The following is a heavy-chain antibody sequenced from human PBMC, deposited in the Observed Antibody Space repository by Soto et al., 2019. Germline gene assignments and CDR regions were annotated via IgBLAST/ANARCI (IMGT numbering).Heavy chain of an antibody. V-gene: IGHV4-31*03. D-gene: IGHD2-2*03. CDR3: ARTGERWILGYYFDY. CDR2: IYYSGST. Sequence: QVQLQESGPGLVKPSQTLSLTCTVSGGSISSGGYYWSWIRQHPGKGLEWIGYIYYSGSTYYNPSRKDRVTRSVDTSKNQFSLKLSSVTAADTAVYYCARTGERWILGYYFDYWGQGTLFTVSS. CDR1: GGSISSGGYY. J-gene: IGHJ4*02.